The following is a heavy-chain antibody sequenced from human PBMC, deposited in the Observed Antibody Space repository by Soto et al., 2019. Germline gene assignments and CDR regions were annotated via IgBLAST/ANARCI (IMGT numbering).Heavy chain of an antibody. V-gene: IGHV2-5*01. J-gene: IGHJ4*02. Sequence: SGPTLVNPTQTLTLTCTFSGFSLSTSGVGVGWIRQPPGKALEWLALIYWNDDKRYSPSLKSRLTITKDTSKNQVVLTMTNMDPVDTATYYCARPRRDFDCLGFDYWGQGTLVTVS. CDR2: IYWNDDK. CDR3: ARPRRDFDCLGFDY. D-gene: IGHD3-9*01. CDR1: GFSLSTSGVG.